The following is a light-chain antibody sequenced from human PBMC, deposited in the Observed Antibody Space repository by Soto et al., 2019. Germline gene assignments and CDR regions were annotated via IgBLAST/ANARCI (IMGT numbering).Light chain of an antibody. Sequence: DIQMTQSPSTPASVGDRVTITCRASQSISRWLAWYQQKPGKAPKLLIYGASSLESGVPSRFSGSGSGTEFTLTISNLLPDDFATYYCQQYSSSSVTFGGGTKVDIK. J-gene: IGKJ4*01. CDR3: QQYSSSSVT. CDR1: QSISRW. CDR2: GAS. V-gene: IGKV1-5*03.